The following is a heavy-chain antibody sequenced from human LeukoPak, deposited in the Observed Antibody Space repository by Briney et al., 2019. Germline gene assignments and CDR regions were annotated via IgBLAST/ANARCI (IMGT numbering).Heavy chain of an antibody. Sequence: ASVKVSCKASGYTFTSYYMHRVRQAPGQGLEWMGIINPSGGSTSYAQKFQGRVTMTRDTSTSTVYMELSSLRSEDTAVYYCARGAYCTNGVCYPEAPFDYWGQGTLVTVSS. CDR3: ARGAYCTNGVCYPEAPFDY. CDR2: INPSGGST. J-gene: IGHJ4*02. D-gene: IGHD2-8*01. V-gene: IGHV1-46*01. CDR1: GYTFTSYY.